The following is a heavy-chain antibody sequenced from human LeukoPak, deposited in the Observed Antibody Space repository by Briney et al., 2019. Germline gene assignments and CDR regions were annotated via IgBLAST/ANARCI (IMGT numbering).Heavy chain of an antibody. D-gene: IGHD2-15*01. CDR1: GYSFTSYW. CDR2: IYPGDSDT. Sequence: GESLKISCKGSGYSFTSYWIGWVRQLPGKGLEWMGVIYPGDSDTRYSPSFQGQVTISADKSISTAYLQWSSLKASDTAMYYRAVNLRYCSGGSCYSGYYYFDYWGQGTLVTVSS. J-gene: IGHJ4*02. V-gene: IGHV5-51*01. CDR3: AVNLRYCSGGSCYSGYYYFDY.